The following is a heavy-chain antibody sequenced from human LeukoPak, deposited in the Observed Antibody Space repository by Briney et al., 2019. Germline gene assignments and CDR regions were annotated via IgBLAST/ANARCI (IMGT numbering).Heavy chain of an antibody. V-gene: IGHV4-4*07. D-gene: IGHD2/OR15-2a*01. Sequence: SETLSLTCSVSGASIRSYHWSWIRQSAGKGLEWIGRIYTSGRVDHNPSLENRVSMSVETSRTELLLELDSVTAADTGVYYCAELHYFVHGATRTWGQGTLVTASS. CDR1: GASIRSYH. J-gene: IGHJ5*02. CDR2: IYTSGRV. CDR3: AELHYFVHGATRT.